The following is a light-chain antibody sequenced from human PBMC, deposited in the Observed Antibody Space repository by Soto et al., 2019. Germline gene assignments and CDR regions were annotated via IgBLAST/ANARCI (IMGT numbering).Light chain of an antibody. J-gene: IGKJ1*01. CDR1: QNVYTN. Sequence: IVMTQSPATLSVSPGERVTFSCRASQNVYTNLAWYQHKPGQAPRLLISGASTGATGIPARFSGSGSGTEFTLTINSLQSEDFATYYCQQYNSPLATFDQGTKVDI. CDR2: GAS. V-gene: IGKV3-15*01. CDR3: QQYNSPLAT.